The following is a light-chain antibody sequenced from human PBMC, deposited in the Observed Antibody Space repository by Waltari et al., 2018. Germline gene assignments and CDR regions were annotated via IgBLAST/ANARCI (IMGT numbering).Light chain of an antibody. V-gene: IGKV1-39*01. CDR1: QSIRSY. CDR3: QQSYSTPLT. J-gene: IGKJ4*01. Sequence: DIQMTQSPSSLSESVGDRVTITCRASQSIRSYLHWYQQKPGKAPILLIYDASNLQSGVPSRFSGSGSGTDFTLTIRRLQAEDFATYFCQQSYSTPLTFGGGAKVEIK. CDR2: DAS.